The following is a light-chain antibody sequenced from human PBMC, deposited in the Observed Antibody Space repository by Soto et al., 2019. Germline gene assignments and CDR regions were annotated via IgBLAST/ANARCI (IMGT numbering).Light chain of an antibody. CDR3: QQYGSSPYT. CDR1: QSVSYRY. CDR2: GAS. V-gene: IGKV3-20*01. J-gene: IGKJ2*01. Sequence: EIVLTQSPGTLSLSQGERVTLSCRASQSVSYRYLAWYQQKPGQAPRLLIYGASSRATGIPDRFSGSGSGTDFTLTISRLEPADFAVYYCQQYGSSPYTFGQGTKLEIK.